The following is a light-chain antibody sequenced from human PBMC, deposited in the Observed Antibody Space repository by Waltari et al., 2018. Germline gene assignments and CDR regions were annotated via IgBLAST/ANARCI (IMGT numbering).Light chain of an antibody. V-gene: IGLV3-10*01. Sequence: YELTQPPSVSVSPGQTARIPCSGHELPRKYAYWFQQKSGQAPRLVLYEDTKRPSGFPGRFSGASAGTVATLTISGAQVDDEADYYCYASDSTGLRVFGGGTTVVVL. J-gene: IGLJ1*01. CDR3: YASDSTGLRV. CDR2: EDT. CDR1: ELPRKY.